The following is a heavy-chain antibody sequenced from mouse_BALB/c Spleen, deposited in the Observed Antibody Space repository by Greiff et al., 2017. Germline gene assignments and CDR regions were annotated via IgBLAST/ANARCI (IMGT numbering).Heavy chain of an antibody. CDR1: GFTFTDYY. V-gene: IGHV7-3*02. Sequence: EVMLVESGGGLVQPGGSLRLSCATSGFTFTDYYMSWVRQPPGKALEWLGFIRNKANGYTTEYSASVKGRFTISRDNSQSILYLQMNTLIAEDSATYYCARDIYYGNYGAMDYWGQGTAVTVSA. CDR2: IRNKANGYTT. D-gene: IGHD2-1*01. J-gene: IGHJ4*01. CDR3: ARDIYYGNYGAMDY.